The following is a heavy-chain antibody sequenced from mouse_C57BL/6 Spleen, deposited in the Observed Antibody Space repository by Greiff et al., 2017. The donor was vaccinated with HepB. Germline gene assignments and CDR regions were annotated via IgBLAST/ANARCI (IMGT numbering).Heavy chain of an antibody. Sequence: DVHLVESGGGLVKPGGSLKLSCAASGFTFSSYAMSWVRQTPEKRLEWVATISDGGSYTYYPDNVKGRFTISRDNAKNNLYLQMSHLKSEDTAMYYCASAYYSNPYAMDYWGQGTSVTVSS. J-gene: IGHJ4*01. CDR2: ISDGGSYT. CDR1: GFTFSSYA. V-gene: IGHV5-4*01. D-gene: IGHD2-5*01. CDR3: ASAYYSNPYAMDY.